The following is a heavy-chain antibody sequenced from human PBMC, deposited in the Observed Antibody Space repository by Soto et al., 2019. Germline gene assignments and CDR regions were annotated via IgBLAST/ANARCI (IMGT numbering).Heavy chain of an antibody. V-gene: IGHV1-69*01. Sequence: QVQLVQSVAEVRRPGSSVMVSCKSSGGIFRSNAINWVRQAPGQGLEWMGAIIPQFPTPYFAQKFQGRVTITADESPSSAYMALNGLRSDDTAVYFCARDAADTPMVYWGQGTLRTVSS. CDR2: IIPQFPTP. D-gene: IGHD5-18*01. J-gene: IGHJ4*02. CDR3: ARDAADTPMVY. CDR1: GGIFRSNA.